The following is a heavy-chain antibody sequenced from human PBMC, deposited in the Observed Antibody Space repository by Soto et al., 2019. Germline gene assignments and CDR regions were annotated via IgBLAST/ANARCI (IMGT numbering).Heavy chain of an antibody. CDR2: ITTSGGNT. V-gene: IGHV3-23*01. CDR1: GFTFSTYA. J-gene: IGHJ6*03. CDR3: AGRYCTNGVCFTNYYYYSDV. D-gene: IGHD2-8*01. Sequence: EVQLLESGGGLVQPGGSLRLSCAASGFTFSTYAMSWVRQAPGKVLEWVSTITTSGGNTYYADSVQGRFTISRDNSKNTLYLQMNSLRAEDTAVYYCAGRYCTNGVCFTNYYYYSDVWGKGTTVTVSS.